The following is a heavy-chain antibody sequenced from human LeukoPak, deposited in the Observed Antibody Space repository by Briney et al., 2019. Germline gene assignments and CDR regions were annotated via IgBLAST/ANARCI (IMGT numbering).Heavy chain of an antibody. V-gene: IGHV4-30-4*08. CDR3: ARVVLGLRYFDWLLSPGYFDL. CDR2: TYYSGST. J-gene: IGHJ2*01. D-gene: IGHD3-9*01. CDR1: GGSISSGDYY. Sequence: SETLSLTCTVSGGSISSGDYYWSWIRQPPGKVLEWIGYTYYSGSTYYNPSLKSRVTISVDTSKNQFSLKLSSVTAADTAVYYCARVVLGLRYFDWLLSPGYFDLWGRGTLVTVSS.